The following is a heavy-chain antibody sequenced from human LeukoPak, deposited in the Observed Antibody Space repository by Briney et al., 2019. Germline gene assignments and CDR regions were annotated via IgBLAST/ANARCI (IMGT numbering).Heavy chain of an antibody. D-gene: IGHD2-15*01. J-gene: IGHJ3*02. CDR3: ASPLNWSGGSCDAFDI. Sequence: GESLKISCKGSGYSFTSYWIGWVRQMPGKGLEWMGIIYPGDSGTRYSPSFQGQVTISADKSISTAYLQWSSLKASDTAMYYCASPLNWSGGSCDAFDIWGQGTMVTVSS. V-gene: IGHV5-51*01. CDR1: GYSFTSYW. CDR2: IYPGDSGT.